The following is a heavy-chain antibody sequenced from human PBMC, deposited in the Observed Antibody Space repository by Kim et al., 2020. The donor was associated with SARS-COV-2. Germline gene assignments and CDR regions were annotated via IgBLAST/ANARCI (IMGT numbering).Heavy chain of an antibody. J-gene: IGHJ6*01. CDR3: XXDGXXXSYXXXG. CDR1: GFTFSSYG. Sequence: GGSLRLSCAASGFTFSSYGMHWVRQAPGKGLXWVAVXWYDGXNKYYADSVKGRXXXSRXXXKNXXXLXXXSLXXXDTXXXYXXXDGXXXSYXXXG. CDR2: XWYDGXNK. V-gene: IGHV3-33*01.